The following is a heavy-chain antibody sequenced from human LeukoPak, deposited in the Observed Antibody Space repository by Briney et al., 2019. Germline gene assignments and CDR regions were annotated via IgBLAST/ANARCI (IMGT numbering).Heavy chain of an antibody. CDR3: ARVGGGPFDAFDI. V-gene: IGHV1-69*05. CDR1: GGTFSSYA. CDR2: IIPIFGTA. J-gene: IGHJ3*02. D-gene: IGHD3-16*01. Sequence: GASVKVSCKASGGTFSSYAISWVRQAPGQGLGWMGGIIPIFGTANYAQKFQGRVTITTDESTSTAYMELSSLRSEDTAVYYCARVGGGPFDAFDIWGQGTMVTVSS.